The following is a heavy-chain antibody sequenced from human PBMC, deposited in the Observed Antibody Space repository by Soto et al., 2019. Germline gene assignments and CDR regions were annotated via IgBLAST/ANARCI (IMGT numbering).Heavy chain of an antibody. J-gene: IGHJ5*02. Sequence: QLLLQESGPGLVKPSETLSLTCTVSGASVSNNGYYWGWFRQPPGKRLEWVGSVSFSVSKYYNPSLRSRVTFSVDTSKTLVSLKLRAVTAADTAVYYCARGSTWQGRDWFDPWGQGNLVTVSS. D-gene: IGHD6-13*01. V-gene: IGHV4-39*01. CDR2: VSFSVSK. CDR3: ARGSTWQGRDWFDP. CDR1: GASVSNNGYY.